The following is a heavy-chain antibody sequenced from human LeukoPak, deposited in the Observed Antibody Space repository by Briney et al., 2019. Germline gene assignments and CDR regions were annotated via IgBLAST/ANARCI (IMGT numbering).Heavy chain of an antibody. CDR3: ARDRGYSIVAAGTYC. Sequence: GGSLRLSCTASGFTVSSNYMSWVRQAPGKGLEWVSVIYSTGRTFYSDSVEGRFSISRDNSTNTLYLQMNSLRVEDTAVYYCARDRGYSIVAAGTYCWGQGTLVTVSS. D-gene: IGHD6-13*01. CDR1: GFTVSSNY. CDR2: IYSTGRT. J-gene: IGHJ4*02. V-gene: IGHV3-66*01.